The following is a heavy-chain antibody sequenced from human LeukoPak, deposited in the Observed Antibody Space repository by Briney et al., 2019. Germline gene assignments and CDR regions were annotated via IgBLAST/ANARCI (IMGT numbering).Heavy chain of an antibody. CDR3: ASTNTYYDYVWGSYRFSFVY. D-gene: IGHD3-16*02. Sequence: PPETLSLTCTVSGGSISSYYWSWIRQPPGKGLEWIGYIYYSGSTNYNPSLKSRVTISVDTSKNQCSLKLSSVTAADTAVYYCASTNTYYDYVWGSYRFSFVYWGQGALVTVSS. CDR2: IYYSGST. J-gene: IGHJ4*02. V-gene: IGHV4-59*01. CDR1: GGSISSYY.